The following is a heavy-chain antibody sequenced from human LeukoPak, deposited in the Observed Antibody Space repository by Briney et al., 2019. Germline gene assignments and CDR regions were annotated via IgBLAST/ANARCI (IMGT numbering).Heavy chain of an antibody. CDR3: ARDTPLRDGDYVGFSAY. J-gene: IGHJ4*02. CDR1: GFTFSSYS. Sequence: GRSLRLSCAASGFTFSSYSMNWVRQAPGKGLEWVSYISSSSSTIYYADSVKGRFTISRDNAKNSLYLQMNSLRAEDTAVYYCARDTPLRDGDYVGFSAYWGQGTLVTVSS. V-gene: IGHV3-48*01. D-gene: IGHD4-17*01. CDR2: ISSSSSTI.